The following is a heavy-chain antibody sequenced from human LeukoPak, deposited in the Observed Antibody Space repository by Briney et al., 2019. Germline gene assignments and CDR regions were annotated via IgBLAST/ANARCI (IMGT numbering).Heavy chain of an antibody. D-gene: IGHD2-8*01. CDR1: AFTFSSSA. J-gene: IGHJ4*02. CDR3: AKVVVSGNGDYFAF. Sequence: PGGCLRLACAASAFTFSSSAMAWVRLAPGKWLEWVSSISGGGETIHYADSVKARFPISRYNSKSTLSLQMNSLRAEDTAIYYCAKVVVSGNGDYFAFWPQGTRVPVAS. CDR2: ISGGGETI. V-gene: IGHV3-23*01.